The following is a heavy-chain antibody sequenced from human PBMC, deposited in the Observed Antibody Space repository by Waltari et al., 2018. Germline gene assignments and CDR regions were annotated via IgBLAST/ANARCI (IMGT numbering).Heavy chain of an antibody. CDR1: GFTFGSYS. V-gene: IGHV3-21*01. CDR2: ISSSSSYI. D-gene: IGHD2-21*01. J-gene: IGHJ4*02. CDR3: AREYCGGDCYHGNQFDY. Sequence: EVQLVESGGGLVKPGGSLRLSCAASGFTFGSYSMNWVRQAPGTGLEWVSSISSSSSYIYYADSVKGRFTISRDNAKNSLYLQMNSLRAEDTAVYYCAREYCGGDCYHGNQFDYWGQGTLVTVSS.